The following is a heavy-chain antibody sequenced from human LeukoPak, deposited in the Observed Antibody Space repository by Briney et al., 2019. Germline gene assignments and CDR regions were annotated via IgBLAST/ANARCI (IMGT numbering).Heavy chain of an antibody. D-gene: IGHD4-23*01. CDR1: GFTFSGYW. CDR3: ARDYGGNSGDFDY. CDR2: INSDGRTT. V-gene: IGHV3-74*01. Sequence: SGGSLRLSCAASGFTFSGYWMHWVRQAPGKGLVWVSRINSDGRTTTYADSVKGRFTISRDNAKNTVHLQMNSLRAEDTAVYYCARDYGGNSGDFDYWGQGTLVTVSS. J-gene: IGHJ4*02.